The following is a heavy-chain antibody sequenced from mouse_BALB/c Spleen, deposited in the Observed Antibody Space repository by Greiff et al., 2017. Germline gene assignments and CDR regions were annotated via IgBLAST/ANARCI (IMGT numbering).Heavy chain of an antibody. CDR2: ISSGGGST. V-gene: IGHV5-12-1*01. Sequence: EVMLVESGGGLVKPGGSLKLSCAASGFAFSSYDMSWVRQTPEKRLEWVAYISSGGGSTYYPDTVKGRFTISRDNAKNTLYLQMSSLKSEDTAMYYCARHPPYGNYFYYFDYWGQGTTLTVSS. D-gene: IGHD2-10*02. CDR1: GFAFSSYD. J-gene: IGHJ2*01. CDR3: ARHPPYGNYFYYFDY.